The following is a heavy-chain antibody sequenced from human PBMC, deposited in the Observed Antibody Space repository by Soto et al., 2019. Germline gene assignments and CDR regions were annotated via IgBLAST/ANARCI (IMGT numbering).Heavy chain of an antibody. CDR3: ARGFCSGGSCYGDVSWFDP. J-gene: IGHJ5*02. CDR1: GGTFSSYA. Sequence: SVKVSCKASGGTFSSYAISWVRQAPGQGXEWMGGIIPIFGTANYAQKFQGRVTITADESTSTAYMELSSLRSEDTAVYYCARGFCSGGSCYGDVSWFDPWGQGTLVTVSS. V-gene: IGHV1-69*13. CDR2: IIPIFGTA. D-gene: IGHD2-15*01.